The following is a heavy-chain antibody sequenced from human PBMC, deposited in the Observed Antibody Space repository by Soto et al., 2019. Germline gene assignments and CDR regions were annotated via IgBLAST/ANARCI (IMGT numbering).Heavy chain of an antibody. CDR3: ARDRGYGVVAANDAFDI. CDR1: GYTFTSYG. CDR2: ISAYNGNT. D-gene: IGHD2-15*01. Sequence: ASVKVSCKASGYTFTSYGISWVRQAPGQGLEWMGWISAYNGNTNYAQKLQGRGTMTTDTSTSTAYMELRSLRSDDTAVYYCARDRGYGVVAANDAFDIWGQGTMVTVSS. J-gene: IGHJ3*02. V-gene: IGHV1-18*01.